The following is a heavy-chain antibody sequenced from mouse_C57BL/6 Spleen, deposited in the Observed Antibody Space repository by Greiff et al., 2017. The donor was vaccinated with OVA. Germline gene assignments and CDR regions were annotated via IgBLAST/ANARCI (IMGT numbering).Heavy chain of an antibody. CDR1: GYTFTDYE. J-gene: IGHJ2*01. CDR2: IDPETGGT. V-gene: IGHV1-15*01. D-gene: IGHD2-10*01. Sequence: VQLQESGAELVRPGASVTLSCKASGYTFTDYEMHWVKQTPVHGLEWIGAIDPETGGTAYNQKFKGKAILTADKSSSTAYMELRSLTSEDSAVYYCTSGDLLDYWGQGTTLTVSS. CDR3: TSGDLLDY.